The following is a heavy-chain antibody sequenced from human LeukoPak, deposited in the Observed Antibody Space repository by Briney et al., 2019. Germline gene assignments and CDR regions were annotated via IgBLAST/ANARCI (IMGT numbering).Heavy chain of an antibody. CDR2: ISGYNGRT. D-gene: IGHD1-1*01. V-gene: IGHV1-18*01. J-gene: IGHJ4*02. CDR3: ARGDNYKMLYYFEY. CDR1: GYIFTSYY. Sequence: ASVKVSCKASGYIFTSYYINWVRQAPGQGLEWMGWISGYNGRTDYAQMLQGRVTMTIDTSTSTAYMELRGLTSDDTAVYYCARGDNYKMLYYFEYWGQGTLVAVSS.